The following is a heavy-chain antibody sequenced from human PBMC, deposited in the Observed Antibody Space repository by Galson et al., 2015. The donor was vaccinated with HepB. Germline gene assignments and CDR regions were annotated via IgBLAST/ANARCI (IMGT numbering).Heavy chain of an antibody. CDR2: ISGSGGST. V-gene: IGHV3-23*01. CDR3: AKHSRLYSSSWYLFDY. D-gene: IGHD6-13*01. CDR1: GFTFSSYA. Sequence: SLRLSCAASGFTFSSYAMSWVRQAPGKGLEWVSAISGSGGSTYYADSVKGRFTISRDNSKNTLYLQMNSLRAEDTAVYYCAKHSRLYSSSWYLFDYWGQGTLVTVSS. J-gene: IGHJ4*02.